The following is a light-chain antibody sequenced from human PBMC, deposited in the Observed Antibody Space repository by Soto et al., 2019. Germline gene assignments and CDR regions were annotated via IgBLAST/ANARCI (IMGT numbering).Light chain of an antibody. CDR3: NSYTSSNTYV. CDR2: EVS. Sequence: QSVRTQPASVSGSPGQSVTISCTGTSSDVGSYNRVSWYQQPPGTAPKLMIYEVSNRPSGVPDRFSGSKSGNTASLTISGLQPEDEADYYCNSYTSSNTYVFGTGTKVTVL. V-gene: IGLV2-18*02. CDR1: SSDVGSYNR. J-gene: IGLJ1*01.